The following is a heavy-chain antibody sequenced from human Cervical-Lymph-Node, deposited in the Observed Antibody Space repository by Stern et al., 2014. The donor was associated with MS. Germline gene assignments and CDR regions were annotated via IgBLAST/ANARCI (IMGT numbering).Heavy chain of an antibody. D-gene: IGHD5-18*01. J-gene: IGHJ4*02. V-gene: IGHV1-2*02. Sequence: QVQLGQSGAEVKKPGASVKVSCKASGYILTNYYLHWVRQAPGQGLQWMAWINPNSGGTYYAQRFQGRVTITRDTSISTAYMEMSRLTSDDTAVYYCARSRRGSGYSYAYGYWGQGTLVTVSS. CDR1: GYILTNYY. CDR3: ARSRRGSGYSYAYGY. CDR2: INPNSGGT.